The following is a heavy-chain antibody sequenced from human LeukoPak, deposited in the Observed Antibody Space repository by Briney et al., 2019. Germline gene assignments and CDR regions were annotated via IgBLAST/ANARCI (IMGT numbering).Heavy chain of an antibody. CDR2: IFSNGDT. CDR1: EFTLSRNY. J-gene: IGHJ4*02. V-gene: IGHV3-53*01. CDR3: TRDQMNY. D-gene: IGHD5-24*01. Sequence: GGSLRLSCTPSEFTLSRNYMLWVRQAPGKGLAWVSLIFSNGDTHYADSVKGRFTISRDTSKNTVSLQMNSLRVEDTAMYYSTRDQMNYWGEGTLVTVSS.